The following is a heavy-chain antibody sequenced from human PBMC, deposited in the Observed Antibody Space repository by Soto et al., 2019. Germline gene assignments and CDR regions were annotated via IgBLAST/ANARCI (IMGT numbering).Heavy chain of an antibody. CDR2: ISYDGSNK. CDR3: AKVQYSSGWFLGRGENYFDY. CDR1: GFTFSSYG. Sequence: QVQLVESGGGVVQPGRSLRLSCAASGFTFSSYGMHWVRQAPGKGLEWVAVISYDGSNKYYADSVKGRFTISRDNSKNTLYLQMNSLRAEDTAVYYCAKVQYSSGWFLGRGENYFDYWGQGTLVTVSS. D-gene: IGHD6-19*01. J-gene: IGHJ4*02. V-gene: IGHV3-30*18.